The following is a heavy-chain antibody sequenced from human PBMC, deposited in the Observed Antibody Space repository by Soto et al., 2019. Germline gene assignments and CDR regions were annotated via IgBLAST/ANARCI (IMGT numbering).Heavy chain of an antibody. V-gene: IGHV1-58*01. CDR3: AAGLRLYYDILPGYLSCMDV. CDR1: GFTFTSSV. D-gene: IGHD3-9*01. J-gene: IGHJ6*02. Sequence: SVKVSCKASGFTFTSSVVQWVRQARGQRLEWIGWIVVGSGNTNYAQKFQERVTITRDMSTSTAYMELSSLGSEDTAVYYCAAGLRLYYDILPGYLSCMDVCGQATTGTVS. CDR2: IVVGSGNT.